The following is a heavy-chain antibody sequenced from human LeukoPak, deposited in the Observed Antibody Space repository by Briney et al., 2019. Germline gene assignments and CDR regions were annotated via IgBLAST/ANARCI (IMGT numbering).Heavy chain of an antibody. Sequence: GGSLRLSCAASGFTFSSYAMHWVRQAPGKGLEWVAVISYDGSNKYYADSVKGRFTISRDNSKNTLYLLMNSLRAEDTAVYYCARLHVDTAMANDYWGQGTLVTVSS. V-gene: IGHV3-30*04. J-gene: IGHJ4*02. CDR3: ARLHVDTAMANDY. CDR1: GFTFSSYA. D-gene: IGHD5-18*01. CDR2: ISYDGSNK.